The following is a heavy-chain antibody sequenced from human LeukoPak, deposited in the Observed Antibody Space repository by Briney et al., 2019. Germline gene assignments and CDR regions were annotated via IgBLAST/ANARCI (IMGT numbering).Heavy chain of an antibody. CDR3: ARDPGADWYLGYYYGMDV. Sequence: GGSQRLSCAASGFTFSSYWMSWVRQAPGKGLEWVANIKQDGSEKYYVDSVKGRFTISRDNAKNSLYLQMNSLRAEDTAVYYCARDPGADWYLGYYYGMDVWGQGTTVTVSS. CDR2: IKQDGSEK. D-gene: IGHD3-9*01. CDR1: GFTFSSYW. J-gene: IGHJ6*02. V-gene: IGHV3-7*01.